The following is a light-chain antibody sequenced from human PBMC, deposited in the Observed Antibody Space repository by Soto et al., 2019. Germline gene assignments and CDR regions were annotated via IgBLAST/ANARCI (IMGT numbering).Light chain of an antibody. V-gene: IGKV1-16*02. Sequence: DIQMTQSPSSLSASVGDRVTITCRASQDISNHLDWFQQKPGKAPKSLIYDASSLQSGVPSNFTGSASGTHFTLIISSLQPEDCATYYCQQYHNYPVTFGGGTKVEI. CDR3: QQYHNYPVT. CDR1: QDISNH. CDR2: DAS. J-gene: IGKJ4*01.